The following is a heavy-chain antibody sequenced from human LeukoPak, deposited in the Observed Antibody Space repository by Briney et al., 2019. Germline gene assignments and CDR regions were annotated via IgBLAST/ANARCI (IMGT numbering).Heavy chain of an antibody. D-gene: IGHD1-26*01. V-gene: IGHV1-8*01. Sequence: GASVRVSCKASGYTFTGYDISWVRQATGQGLEWMGWMNPNTGDTGYAQKFQGRVTMTRNSSIDTAYMELSGLRSEHTAVYYCTRGSLSGSSRDYWGQGTLLTVSS. CDR2: MNPNTGDT. J-gene: IGHJ4*02. CDR1: GYTFTGYD. CDR3: TRGSLSGSSRDY.